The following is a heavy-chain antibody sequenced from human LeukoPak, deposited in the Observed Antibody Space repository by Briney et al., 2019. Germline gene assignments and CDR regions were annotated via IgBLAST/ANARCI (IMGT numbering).Heavy chain of an antibody. CDR2: IVVGSGNT. Sequence: GTSVKVSCKASGFTFTSSAMQWVRQARGQRLEWIGWIVVGSGNTNYAQKFQERVTITRDMSTSTAYMELSSLRSEDTAVYYCAAFTYYDFWSGYRDGTLLDYWGQGTLVTVSS. CDR1: GFTFTSSA. V-gene: IGHV1-58*02. J-gene: IGHJ4*02. CDR3: AAFTYYDFWSGYRDGTLLDY. D-gene: IGHD3-3*01.